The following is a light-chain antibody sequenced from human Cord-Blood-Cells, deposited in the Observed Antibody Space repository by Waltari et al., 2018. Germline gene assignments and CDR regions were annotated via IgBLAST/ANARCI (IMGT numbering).Light chain of an antibody. CDR2: EGS. V-gene: IGLV2-23*01. J-gene: IGLJ1*01. CDR3: CSYAGSSTFV. Sequence: QSALTQPASVSGSPGQPITISCPGTSSDVGSYNFVSWYQQHPGKAPKLMIYEGSKRPSGVSNRFSGSKSGNTASLTISGLQAEDEADYYCCSYAGSSTFVFGTGTKVTVL. CDR1: SSDVGSYNF.